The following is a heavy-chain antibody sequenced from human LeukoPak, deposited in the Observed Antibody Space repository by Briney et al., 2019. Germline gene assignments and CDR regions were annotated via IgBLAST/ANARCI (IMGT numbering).Heavy chain of an antibody. D-gene: IGHD3-22*01. CDR2: MNPNSGGT. Sequence: ASVKVSCKASGYTFTSYDINWVRQATGQGLEWMGWMNPNSGGTNYAQKFQGRVTMTRDTSISTAYMELSRLRSDDTAVYYCARGRTYYYDSSGYYYLGYWGQGTLVTVSS. CDR1: GYTFTSYD. V-gene: IGHV1-2*02. CDR3: ARGRTYYYDSSGYYYLGY. J-gene: IGHJ4*02.